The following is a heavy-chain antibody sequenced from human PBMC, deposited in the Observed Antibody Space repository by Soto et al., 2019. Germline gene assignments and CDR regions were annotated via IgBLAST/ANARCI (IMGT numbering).Heavy chain of an antibody. CDR3: ARVSGSYQRKRYYYYGMDV. D-gene: IGHD1-26*01. J-gene: IGHJ6*02. V-gene: IGHV1-18*04. CDR1: GYTFTSYG. CDR2: ISAYSGNT. Sequence: QVQLVQSGAEVKKPGASVKVSCKASGYTFTSYGISWVRQAPGQGLEWMGWISAYSGNTNYAQKLQGRVTMTTDTPTSTAYMELRSLRSDDTAAYYCARVSGSYQRKRYYYYGMDVWGQGTTVTVSS.